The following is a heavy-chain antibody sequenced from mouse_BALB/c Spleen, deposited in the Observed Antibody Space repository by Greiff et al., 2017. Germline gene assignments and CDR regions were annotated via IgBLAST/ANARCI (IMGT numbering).Heavy chain of an antibody. CDR2: ISYSGST. D-gene: IGHD1-2*01. V-gene: IGHV3-8*02. CDR3: ARFITTATGYYAMDY. CDR1: GDSITSGY. J-gene: IGHJ4*01. Sequence: EVQLVESGPSLVKPSQTLSLTCSVTGDSITSGYWNWIRKFPGNKLEYMGYISYSGSTYYNPSLKSRISITRDTSKNQYYLQLNSVTTEDTATYYCARFITTATGYYAMDYWGQGTSVTVSS.